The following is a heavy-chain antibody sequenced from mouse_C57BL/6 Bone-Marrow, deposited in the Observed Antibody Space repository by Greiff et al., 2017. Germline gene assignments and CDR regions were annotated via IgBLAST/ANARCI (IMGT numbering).Heavy chain of an antibody. V-gene: IGHV5-9-1*02. J-gene: IGHJ2*01. CDR3: TRGGYYSKFDY. D-gene: IGHD2-12*01. CDR1: GFTFSSYA. CDR2: ISSGGDYI. Sequence: EVQGVESGEGLVKPGGSLKLSCAASGFTFSSYAMSWVRQTPEKRLECVAYISSGGDYIYYADTVKGRFTISRDNARNTLYLQMSSLKSEDTAMYYGTRGGYYSKFDYGGQGTTLTVSS.